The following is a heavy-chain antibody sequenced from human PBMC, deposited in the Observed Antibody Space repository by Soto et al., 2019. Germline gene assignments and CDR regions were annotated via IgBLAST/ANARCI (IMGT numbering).Heavy chain of an antibody. D-gene: IGHD2-2*01. CDR1: GYTFSNFC. CDR2: INSDGSST. CDR3: TREAWDCTSASCLINH. Sequence: PGGSLRLSCSASGYTFSNFCMHWVLQVPLNWLVWVSLINSDGSSTIYADSVKGRFTISRDNARNTLYLQMNSLRVEDTDLYYCTREAWDCTSASCLINHWGQGALVTVSS. V-gene: IGHV3-74*01. J-gene: IGHJ5*02.